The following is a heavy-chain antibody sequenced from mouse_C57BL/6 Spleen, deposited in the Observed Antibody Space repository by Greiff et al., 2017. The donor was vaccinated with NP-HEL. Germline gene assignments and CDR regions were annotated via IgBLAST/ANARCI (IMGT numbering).Heavy chain of an antibody. CDR1: GFNIKNTY. CDR2: IDPANGNT. V-gene: IGHV14-3*01. CDR3: ASTRYYGSEDDLDD. J-gene: IGHJ2*01. Sequence: VQLQQSVAELVRPGASVKLSCTASGFNIKNTYMHWVKQRPEQGLEWIGRIDPANGNTKYAPKFQGKATLTADTSSNTAYLQLSSLTSEDTAMYYCASTRYYGSEDDLDDWGQGTTLTVAS. D-gene: IGHD1-1*01.